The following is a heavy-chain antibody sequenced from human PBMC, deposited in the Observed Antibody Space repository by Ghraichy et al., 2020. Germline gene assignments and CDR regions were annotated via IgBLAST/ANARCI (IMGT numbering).Heavy chain of an antibody. Sequence: SLNITCTVSGGSISTSSYYWSWVRQPAGEALEWIGRIYASGNTDYSPSLKSRVTISLDASKNQISLHLTSVTASDSAVYYCATILSGITVAGSDAFDIWGLGTKVTVSS. CDR3: ATILSGITVAGSDAFDI. D-gene: IGHD6-19*01. J-gene: IGHJ3*02. CDR2: IYASGNT. CDR1: GGSISTSSYY. V-gene: IGHV4-61*02.